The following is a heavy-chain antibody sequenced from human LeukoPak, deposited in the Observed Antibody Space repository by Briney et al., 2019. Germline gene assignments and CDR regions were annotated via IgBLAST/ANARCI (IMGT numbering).Heavy chain of an antibody. CDR2: IYYSGST. V-gene: IGHV4-59*08. CDR1: GGSISSYY. Sequence: PSETLSLTCTVSGGSISSYYWSWIRQPPGKGLEWIGYIYYSGSTNYNASLKSRVTISVDTSKNQFSLKLSSVTAADTAVYYCARHDSSGWYPYYYYGMDVWGQGTTVTVSS. CDR3: ARHDSSGWYPYYYYGMDV. D-gene: IGHD6-19*01. J-gene: IGHJ6*02.